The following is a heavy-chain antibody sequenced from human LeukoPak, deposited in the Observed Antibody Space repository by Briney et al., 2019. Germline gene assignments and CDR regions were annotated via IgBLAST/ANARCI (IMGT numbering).Heavy chain of an antibody. D-gene: IGHD5-18*01. J-gene: IGHJ3*02. CDR2: SSGSGTTI. CDR3: ARGEGGSSYTYRAFDI. CDR1: GFTFSSNG. V-gene: IGHV3-48*02. Sequence: GRSLRLSCAASGFTFSSNGMHWVRQAPGKGLEWVSYSSGSGTTIYYADSVKGRFTISRDNAKNSLYLQMNSLRDEDTALYYCARGEGGSSYTYRAFDIWGQGTMVTVSS.